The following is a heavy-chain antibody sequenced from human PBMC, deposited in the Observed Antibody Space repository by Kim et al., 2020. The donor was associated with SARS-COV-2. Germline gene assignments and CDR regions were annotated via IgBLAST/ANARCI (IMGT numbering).Heavy chain of an antibody. J-gene: IGHJ4*02. D-gene: IGHD3-22*01. Sequence: ASVKVSCKASGYTFTSYAMHWVRQAPGQRLEWMGWINAGNGNTKYSQKFQGRVTITRDTSASTAYMELSSLRSEDTAVYYCARAPHYYDSSGPYYSKPPFDYWGQGTLVTVSS. CDR3: ARAPHYYDSSGPYYSKPPFDY. V-gene: IGHV1-3*01. CDR1: GYTFTSYA. CDR2: INAGNGNT.